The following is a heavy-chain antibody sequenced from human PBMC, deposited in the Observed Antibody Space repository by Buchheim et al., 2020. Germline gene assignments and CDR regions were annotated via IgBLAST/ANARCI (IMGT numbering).Heavy chain of an antibody. D-gene: IGHD3-3*01. J-gene: IGHJ6*02. Sequence: QVQLVESGGGVVQPGRSLRLSCAASGFTFSSYGMHWVRQAPGKGLEWVAVIWYDGSNKYYADSVKGRFTISRDNSKNTLYLQMSSLRAEDTAVYYCARDLSTIFGVVMGMDVWGQGTT. CDR3: ARDLSTIFGVVMGMDV. CDR1: GFTFSSYG. V-gene: IGHV3-33*01. CDR2: IWYDGSNK.